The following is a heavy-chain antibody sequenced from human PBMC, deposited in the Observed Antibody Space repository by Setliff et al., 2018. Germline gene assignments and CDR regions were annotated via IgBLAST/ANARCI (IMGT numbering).Heavy chain of an antibody. V-gene: IGHV4-59*01. J-gene: IGHJ4*02. CDR1: GFTFSTYG. CDR3: ARVRNTQNGFFDY. CDR2: IYYSGST. Sequence: LRLSCAASGFTFSTYGLNWVRQAPGKGLEWIGYIYYSGSTYYNPSLKSRVTISVDTSKNQFSLKLSSVTAADTAVYHCARVRNTQNGFFDYWSQGTLVTVSS. D-gene: IGHD1-1*01.